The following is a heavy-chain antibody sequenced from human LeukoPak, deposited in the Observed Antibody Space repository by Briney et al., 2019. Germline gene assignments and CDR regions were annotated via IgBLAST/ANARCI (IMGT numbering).Heavy chain of an antibody. V-gene: IGHV3-23*01. CDR1: GVTFSRHV. Sequence: PGGTLRLSRAASGVTFSRHVMSWVRQAPGKGLEWVSSISGTGYNTYYADSVKGRFSISRDNSKNTMYLQMNSLRAEDTDVYYCAKGAEEGVVITSVYYYYMDVWGKGTTVTISS. D-gene: IGHD3-22*01. J-gene: IGHJ6*03. CDR2: ISGTGYNT. CDR3: AKGAEEGVVITSVYYYYMDV.